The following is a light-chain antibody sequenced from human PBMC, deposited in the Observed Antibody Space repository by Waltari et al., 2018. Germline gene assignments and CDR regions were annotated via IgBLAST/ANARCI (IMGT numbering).Light chain of an antibody. CDR1: QVILGY. CDR2: AAS. V-gene: IGKV1-9*01. CDR3: QQRSSWGFT. Sequence: TQLTQSPSSLAASVGDRVTISCRTSQVILGYLAWYQQKPGKAPKLLIYAASTLQSGVPSRFSGSGSGMDFNITISNLDPEDSAIYYCQQRSSWGFTFGPGTKVEIK. J-gene: IGKJ3*01.